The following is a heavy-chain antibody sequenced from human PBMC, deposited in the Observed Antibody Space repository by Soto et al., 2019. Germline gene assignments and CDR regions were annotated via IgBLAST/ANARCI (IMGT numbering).Heavy chain of an antibody. CDR2: ISGYNGDT. V-gene: IGHV1-18*04. J-gene: IGHJ6*02. D-gene: IGHD6-6*01. CDR3: AIDKPQQIVGYSYYYGLDV. CDR1: GYTFTSNG. Sequence: QGQLVQSGGEVKKPGASVKVSCKASGYTFTSNGISWVRQAPGQGLEWMGWISGYNGDTDYAQKFQGRVTMTTDTSTSTAYMEARSLRPDDTAVYYFAIDKPQQIVGYSYYYGLDVWGQGTTVTVSS.